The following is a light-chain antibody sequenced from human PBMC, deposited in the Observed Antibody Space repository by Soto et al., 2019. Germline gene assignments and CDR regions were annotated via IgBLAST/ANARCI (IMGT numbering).Light chain of an antibody. CDR3: QQTYITPPWT. Sequence: DIQMTQSPSSLSASVGDRVTITCRASQSISRFLNWYQQKSGTPPQLLIYAASSLLSGVPSRFSGSGSGTDFTLTISSLQPEDFATYYCQQTYITPPWTFGQGSKVEIK. CDR1: QSISRF. J-gene: IGKJ1*01. V-gene: IGKV1-39*01. CDR2: AAS.